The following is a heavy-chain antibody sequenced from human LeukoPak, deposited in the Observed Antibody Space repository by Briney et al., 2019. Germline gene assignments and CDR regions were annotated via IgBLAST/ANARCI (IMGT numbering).Heavy chain of an antibody. CDR2: IIPIFGTA. D-gene: IGHD4-17*01. J-gene: IGHJ4*02. V-gene: IGHV1-69*01. Sequence: SVKVSCKASGGTFSSYAISWVRHAPGQGLEWMGGIIPIFGTANYAQKFQGRVTITADESTGKAYMELSSLRSEDTAVYYCARVRATVTTGYYFDYWGQGTLVTVSS. CDR1: GGTFSSYA. CDR3: ARVRATVTTGYYFDY.